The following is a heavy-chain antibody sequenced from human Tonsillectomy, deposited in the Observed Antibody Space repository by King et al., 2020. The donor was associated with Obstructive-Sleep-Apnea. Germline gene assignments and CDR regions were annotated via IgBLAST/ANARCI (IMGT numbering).Heavy chain of an antibody. CDR1: GFTFSSYS. D-gene: IGHD5-24*01. Sequence: VQLVESGGGLVKPGGSLRLSCAASGFTFSSYSMNWVRQAPGKGLEWVSSISSSRSYIYYADSVKGRFTISRDNAKNSLYLQMNSLRAEDTAVYYCASGTVEMATIRWGLGTLVTVSS. CDR3: ASGTVEMATIR. V-gene: IGHV3-21*01. J-gene: IGHJ4*02. CDR2: ISSSRSYI.